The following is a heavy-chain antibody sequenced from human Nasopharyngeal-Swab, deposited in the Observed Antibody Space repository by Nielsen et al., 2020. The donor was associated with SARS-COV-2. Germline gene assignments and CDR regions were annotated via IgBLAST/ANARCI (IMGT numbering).Heavy chain of an antibody. CDR2: ISAYNGNT. CDR1: GYTFTSYG. D-gene: IGHD3-10*01. J-gene: IGHJ4*02. CDR3: ARDQYAHITMVRGGLYYFDY. V-gene: IGHV1-18*01. Sequence: ASVKVSCKASGYTFTSYGISWVRQAPAQGLEWMGWISAYNGNTNYAQKLQGRVTMTTDTSTSTAYMELRSLRSDDTAVYYCARDQYAHITMVRGGLYYFDYWGQGTLVTVSS.